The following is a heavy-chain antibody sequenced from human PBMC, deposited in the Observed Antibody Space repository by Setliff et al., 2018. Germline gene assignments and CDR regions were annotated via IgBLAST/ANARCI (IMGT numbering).Heavy chain of an antibody. CDR2: IYPSGST. D-gene: IGHD2-21*02. CDR1: GGSISSGHYY. Sequence: TLSLTCTVSGGSISSGHYYWNWTRQPAGKGLEWIGRIYPSGSTNYNPSLKSRVTISVDTSKNQFSLKLSSVTTADTAVYYCARDLYCGGHCYQLFDSWGQGTLGTV. J-gene: IGHJ4*02. V-gene: IGHV4-61*02. CDR3: ARDLYCGGHCYQLFDS.